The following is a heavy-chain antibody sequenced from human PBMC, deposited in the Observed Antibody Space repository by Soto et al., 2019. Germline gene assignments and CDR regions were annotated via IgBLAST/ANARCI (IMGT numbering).Heavy chain of an antibody. CDR2: ISAYNGNT. CDR1: GYTFTTYG. D-gene: IGHD2-2*01. V-gene: IGHV1-18*01. J-gene: IGHJ4*02. CDR3: ATGHCSSTSCYGYPFDY. Sequence: ASVKVSCKASGYTFTTYGISWVRQAPGQGLEWMGWISAYNGNTNYAQKVQDRVTMTTDTSTSTGYMELRSPRSDDTAVYYCATGHCSSTSCYGYPFDYWGQETLVTVSS.